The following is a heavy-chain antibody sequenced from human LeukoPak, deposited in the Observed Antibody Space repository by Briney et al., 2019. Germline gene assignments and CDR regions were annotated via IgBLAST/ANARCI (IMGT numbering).Heavy chain of an antibody. V-gene: IGHV4-4*07. CDR2: IYTSGST. J-gene: IGHJ3*02. CDR3: ARGVVVPAANDAFDI. CDR1: GGSISSYY. D-gene: IGHD2-2*01. Sequence: SVTLSLTCSVSGGSISSYYWSWMRQPAGKGLEGIGRIYTSGSTNYNPSRKIRVTMSVDTTKNQLSLKLSSVTAADTAVYYCARGVVVPAANDAFDIWGQGTMVTVSS.